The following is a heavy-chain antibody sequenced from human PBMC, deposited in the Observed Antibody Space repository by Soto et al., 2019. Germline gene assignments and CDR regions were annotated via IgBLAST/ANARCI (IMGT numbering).Heavy chain of an antibody. CDR2: ISGGGGST. V-gene: IGHV3-23*01. J-gene: IGHJ6*02. CDR3: ATFGEHYYGSGSYYYYGMDV. D-gene: IGHD3-10*01. CDR1: GFTFSSYA. Sequence: GGSLRLSCAASGFTFSSYAMSWVRQAPGKGLEWVSVISGGGGSTYYADSVKGRFTISRDNSKNTLYLQMNSLRAEDTAVYYCATFGEHYYGSGSYYYYGMDVWGQGTTVTVSS.